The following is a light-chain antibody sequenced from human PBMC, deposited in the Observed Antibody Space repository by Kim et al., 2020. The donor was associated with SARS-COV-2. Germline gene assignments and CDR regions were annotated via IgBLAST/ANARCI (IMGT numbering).Light chain of an antibody. Sequence: SASVGDRVTITCRASQSISSWLAWYQQKPGKAPKLLISRAGGLESGVPSRFSGSGSGTEFTLTIISLQPDDFATYFCQQYNYYPYSFAQGTKLEI. CDR2: RAG. J-gene: IGKJ2*03. CDR3: QQYNYYPYS. V-gene: IGKV1-5*03. CDR1: QSISSW.